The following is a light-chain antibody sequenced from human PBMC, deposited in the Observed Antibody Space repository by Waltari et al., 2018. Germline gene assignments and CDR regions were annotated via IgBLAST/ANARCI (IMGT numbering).Light chain of an antibody. CDR2: AAS. CDR3: QQSYETPLT. CDR1: HTITTC. J-gene: IGKJ4*01. Sequence: DTQMTQSPSSLSASVGDRVTITCRASHTITTCLNWYQQKPGKAPKVLISAASTLHSGVPSRFSGSGSGTYFTLTISSLQPEDFATYYCQQSYETPLTFGGGTRVEIK. V-gene: IGKV1-39*01.